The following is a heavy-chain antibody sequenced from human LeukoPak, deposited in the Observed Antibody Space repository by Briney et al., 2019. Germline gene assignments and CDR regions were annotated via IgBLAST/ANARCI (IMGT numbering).Heavy chain of an antibody. V-gene: IGHV4-4*07. CDR1: GGSISSYY. J-gene: IGHJ3*02. CDR3: ATSIAAAGDDAFDI. D-gene: IGHD6-13*01. Sequence: SETLSLTCTVSGGSISSYYWSWIRQPAGKGLEWIGRIYTSGSTNYNPSLKSRVTISVDTSKNQFSLKLSSVTAADTAVYYCATSIAAAGDDAFDIWGQGTMVTVSS. CDR2: IYTSGST.